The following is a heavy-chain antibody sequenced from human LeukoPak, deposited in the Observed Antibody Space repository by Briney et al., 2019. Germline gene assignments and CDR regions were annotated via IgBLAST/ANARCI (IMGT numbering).Heavy chain of an antibody. J-gene: IGHJ6*03. CDR3: ARWPYLNYGSGSQSNYYYYMDV. CDR2: ISYDGSNK. CDR1: GFTFSSYA. Sequence: GGSLRLSCAASGFTFSSYAMSWVRQAPGKGLEWVAVISYDGSNKYYADSVKGRFTISRDNSKNTLYLRMNSLRAEDTAVYYCARWPYLNYGSGSQSNYYYYMDVWGKGTTVTISS. D-gene: IGHD3-10*01. V-gene: IGHV3-30*04.